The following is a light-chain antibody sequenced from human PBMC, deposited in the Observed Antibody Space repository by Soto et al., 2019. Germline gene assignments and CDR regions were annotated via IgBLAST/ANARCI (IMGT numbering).Light chain of an antibody. CDR1: QSLSNNF. J-gene: IGKJ5*01. CDR2: GAS. Sequence: DIVLTQSPGTLSLSPGDRAALSCGASQSLSNNFLAWYQQKPGQAPRLLIYGASSRATGSPDRFSGGGSGTDFTLTISRLEPEDFAVYYCQQYGYSPSTFGQGTRREIK. V-gene: IGKV3-20*01. CDR3: QQYGYSPST.